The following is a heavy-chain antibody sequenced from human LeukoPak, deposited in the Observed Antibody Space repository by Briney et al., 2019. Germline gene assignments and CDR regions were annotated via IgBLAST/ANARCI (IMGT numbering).Heavy chain of an antibody. CDR2: VSYDGRNK. CDR1: GFTFRTYG. V-gene: IGHV3-30*18. J-gene: IGHJ4*02. D-gene: IGHD6-13*01. Sequence: GGSLRLSCTASGFTFRTYGMHWGRQAPGKGLEWVAVVSYDGRNKYYADSVKGRFTIYRDNSKNTVYLQMNSLRAEDTAVYYCAKDASSSWYWVDYWGQGTLVTVSS. CDR3: AKDASSSWYWVDY.